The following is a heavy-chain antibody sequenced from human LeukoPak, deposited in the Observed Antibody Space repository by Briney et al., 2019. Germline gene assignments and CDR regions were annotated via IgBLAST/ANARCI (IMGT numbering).Heavy chain of an antibody. D-gene: IGHD5-24*01. CDR1: GGTFRESW. V-gene: IGHV3-7*01. Sequence: GGSLRLSCAVSGGTFRESWMSVGRQASVGGPEWVDDIKGDGSKMYYADSVQGRFTISRDNAKNALSLQMNNLRVEDTGAYYCASHGTCLDFWGQGVLVTVSS. CDR2: IKGDGSKM. CDR3: ASHGTCLDF. J-gene: IGHJ4*02.